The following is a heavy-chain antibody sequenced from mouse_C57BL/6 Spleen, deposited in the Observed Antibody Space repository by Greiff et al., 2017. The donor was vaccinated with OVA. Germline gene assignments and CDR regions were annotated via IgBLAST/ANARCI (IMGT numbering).Heavy chain of an antibody. CDR1: GFNIKDYY. Sequence: VQLKESGAELVKPGASVKLSCTASGFNIKDYYMHWVKQRPEQGLAWIGRIDPEDGETTYAPKFQGKATITADTSSNTAYLQLSSLTSEDTAVYDCARSYYDYDWAWFAYWGQGTLVTVSA. CDR3: ARSYYDYDWAWFAY. CDR2: IDPEDGET. J-gene: IGHJ3*01. V-gene: IGHV14-2*01. D-gene: IGHD2-4*01.